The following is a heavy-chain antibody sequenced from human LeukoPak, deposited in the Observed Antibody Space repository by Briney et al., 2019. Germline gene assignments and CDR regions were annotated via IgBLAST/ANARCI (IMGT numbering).Heavy chain of an antibody. J-gene: IGHJ6*02. CDR2: ISWNSGSI. V-gene: IGHV3-9*01. CDR3: AKDTIIAAPQRISDGMDV. CDR1: GFTFDDYA. Sequence: PGGSPRLSCAASGFTFDDYAMHWVRQAPGKGLEWVSGISWNSGSIGYADSVKGRFTISRDNAKNSLYLQMNSLRAEDTALYYCAKDTIIAAPQRISDGMDVWGQGATVTVSS. D-gene: IGHD6-13*01.